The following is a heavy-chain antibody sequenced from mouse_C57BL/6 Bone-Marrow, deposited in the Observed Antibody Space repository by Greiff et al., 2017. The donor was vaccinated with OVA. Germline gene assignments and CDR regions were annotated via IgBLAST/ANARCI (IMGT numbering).Heavy chain of an antibody. CDR2: IYPGSGNT. Sequence: QVQLQQSGPELVKPGASVKISCKASGYSFTSYYIHWVKQRPGQGLEWIGWIYPGSGNTKYNEKFKGKATLTADTSSSTAYMQLSSLTSEDSVVYYCARGRLRRFAYWGQGTLVTVSA. D-gene: IGHD2-4*01. CDR3: ARGRLRRFAY. J-gene: IGHJ3*01. CDR1: GYSFTSYY. V-gene: IGHV1-66*01.